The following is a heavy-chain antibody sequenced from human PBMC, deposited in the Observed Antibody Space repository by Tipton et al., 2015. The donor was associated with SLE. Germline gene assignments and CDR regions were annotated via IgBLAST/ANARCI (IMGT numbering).Heavy chain of an antibody. CDR2: ISSSGSTI. V-gene: IGHV3-48*03. CDR3: ARVWSYGLFDY. Sequence: SLRLSCAASGFTFSSYEMNWVRQAPGKGLEWVSYISSSGSTIYYADSVKGRFTISRDNAKNSLYLQMNSLRAEDTAVYYCARVWSYGLFDYWGQGTLVTVS. D-gene: IGHD5-18*01. CDR1: GFTFSSYE. J-gene: IGHJ4*02.